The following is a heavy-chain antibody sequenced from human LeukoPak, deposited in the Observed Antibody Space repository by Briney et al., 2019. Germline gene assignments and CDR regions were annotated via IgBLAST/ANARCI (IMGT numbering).Heavy chain of an antibody. CDR3: ARDPSSSWAREDY. CDR2: ISSSSSSYI. Sequence: GGSLRLSCAASGFTFSSYSMNWVRQAPGKGLEWVSSISSSSSSYIYYADSVKGRFTISRDNAKNSLYLQMNSLRAEDTAVYYCARDPSSSWAREDYWGQGTLVTVSS. CDR1: GFTFSSYS. V-gene: IGHV3-21*01. J-gene: IGHJ4*02. D-gene: IGHD6-13*01.